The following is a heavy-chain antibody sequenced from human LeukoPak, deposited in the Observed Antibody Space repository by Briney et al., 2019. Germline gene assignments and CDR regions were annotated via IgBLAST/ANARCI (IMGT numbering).Heavy chain of an antibody. CDR1: GFTFSSYA. V-gene: IGHV3-23*01. J-gene: IGHJ4*02. Sequence: GGSLRLSCAASGFTFSSYAMSWVRQAPGKGLEWVSAISGSGGSTYYADSVKGRFTISRDNTKNTLYLQMNSLRAEDTAVYYCAKLPYSSSWYYFDYWGQGTLVTVSS. CDR2: ISGSGGST. CDR3: AKLPYSSSWYYFDY. D-gene: IGHD6-13*01.